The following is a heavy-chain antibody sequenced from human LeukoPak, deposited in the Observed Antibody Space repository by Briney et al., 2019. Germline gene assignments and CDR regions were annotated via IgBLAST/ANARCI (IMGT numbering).Heavy chain of an antibody. CDR3: ASCSRRFLEQSQGAFDI. J-gene: IGHJ3*02. Sequence: SVKVSCKASGGTFSSYAISWVRQAPGQGLEWMGGIIPIFGTANYAQKFQGRVTITTDESTSTAYMELSSLRSEDTAVYYCASCSRRFLEQSQGAFDIWGQGTMVTVSS. V-gene: IGHV1-69*05. D-gene: IGHD3-3*01. CDR2: IIPIFGTA. CDR1: GGTFSSYA.